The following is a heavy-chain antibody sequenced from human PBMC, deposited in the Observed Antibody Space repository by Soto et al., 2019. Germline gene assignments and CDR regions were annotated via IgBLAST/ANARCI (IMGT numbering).Heavy chain of an antibody. CDR2: ISTRSYYL. CDR1: GFTCSTYS. V-gene: IGHV3-21*02. J-gene: IGHJ6*02. D-gene: IGHD3-3*01. Sequence: EVQLVESGGGLVKPGGSLRLSCAASGFTCSTYSMNWVRQAPGKGLEWVSFISTRSYYLYYADSVKGRFTISRDDAKNSLHLQMNSLRSEDTAVYYCAREPYNDLWSGHFNADVWGQGTTVIVAS. CDR3: AREPYNDLWSGHFNADV.